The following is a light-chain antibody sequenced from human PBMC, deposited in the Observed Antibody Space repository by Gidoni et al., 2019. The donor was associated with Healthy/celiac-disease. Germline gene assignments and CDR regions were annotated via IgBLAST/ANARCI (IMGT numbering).Light chain of an antibody. V-gene: IGKV3-15*01. Sequence: EIVMTQSPATLSVSPGERATLSCRASQSVSSNLAWYQQKPGQAPRLLIYGASTRATGIPARFSGSGYGKEFTLNISSLQYEDFAVYYCQQYNNWPPVTFGQGTKVEIK. CDR3: QQYNNWPPVT. J-gene: IGKJ1*01. CDR2: GAS. CDR1: QSVSSN.